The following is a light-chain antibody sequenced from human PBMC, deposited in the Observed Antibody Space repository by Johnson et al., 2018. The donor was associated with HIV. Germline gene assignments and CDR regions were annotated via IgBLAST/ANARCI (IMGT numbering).Light chain of an antibody. CDR2: DNN. V-gene: IGLV1-51*01. CDR1: SSNIGNNY. Sequence: HSVLTQPPSVSAAPGQKVTISCSGSSSNIGNNYVSWYQQLPGTAPKLLIYDNNKRPSGIPDRISGSKSGTSATLGISGLQTGDEADYYCGTWGSGLSAGHVFGTGTKVTV. J-gene: IGLJ1*01. CDR3: GTWGSGLSAGHV.